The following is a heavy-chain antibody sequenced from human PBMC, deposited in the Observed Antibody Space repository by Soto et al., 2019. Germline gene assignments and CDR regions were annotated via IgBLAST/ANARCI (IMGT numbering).Heavy chain of an antibody. CDR2: ISGSGGST. J-gene: IGHJ4*02. CDR1: GFTFSSYA. Sequence: PXESMRLSCAASGFTFSSYAMSWVRQAPGKGLEWVSAISGSGGSTYYADSVKGRFTISRDNSKNTLYLQMNSLRAEDTAVYYCAKKAGILRPFDYWGQGTLVTVSS. V-gene: IGHV3-23*01. CDR3: AKKAGILRPFDY. D-gene: IGHD3-9*01.